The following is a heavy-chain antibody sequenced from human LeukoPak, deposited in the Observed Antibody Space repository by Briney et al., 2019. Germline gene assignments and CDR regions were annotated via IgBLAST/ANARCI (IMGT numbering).Heavy chain of an antibody. CDR2: INRDGSSL. J-gene: IGHJ6*02. CDR3: ARDYAYSNYYYGYYYGMDV. Sequence: GGSLRLSCAASGFTFSDYWMRWVRQAPGKGLVWVSRINRDGSSLNYADSVKGRLTISRDNAKNTVYLQMNSLRAEDTAVYYYARDYAYSNYYYGYYYGMDVWGQGTTVTVSS. D-gene: IGHD4-11*01. CDR1: GFTFSDYW. V-gene: IGHV3-74*01.